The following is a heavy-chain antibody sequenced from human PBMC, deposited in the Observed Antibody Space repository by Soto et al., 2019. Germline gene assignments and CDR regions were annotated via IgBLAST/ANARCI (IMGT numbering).Heavy chain of an antibody. V-gene: IGHV3-30*18. CDR1: GFTFSDYY. CDR2: VSHNGRNT. CDR3: AKGGRQWLVTSDFNY. Sequence: PGGSLRLSCAASGFTFSDYYMSWIRQAPGKGLEWVAVVSHNGRNTHYADSVKGRFTISRDSSKNTVYLEMTSLRAEDTAVYYCAKGGRQWLVTSDFNYWGQGALVTVSS. D-gene: IGHD6-19*01. J-gene: IGHJ4*02.